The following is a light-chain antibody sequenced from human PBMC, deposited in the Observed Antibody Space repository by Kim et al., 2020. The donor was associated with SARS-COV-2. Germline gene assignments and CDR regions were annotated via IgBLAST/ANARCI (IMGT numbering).Light chain of an antibody. CDR1: QRLLYSDGNTY. Sequence: GQAASIPCTSTQRLLYSDGNTYFHWFHQRPGPSPRRLLYRVSNRVSGVPDRISGSGSGTDFTLKISRLEAEDVGIYYCMQGSHLYSFGQGTKLEI. CDR2: RVS. V-gene: IGKV2-30*01. CDR3: MQGSHLYS. J-gene: IGKJ2*03.